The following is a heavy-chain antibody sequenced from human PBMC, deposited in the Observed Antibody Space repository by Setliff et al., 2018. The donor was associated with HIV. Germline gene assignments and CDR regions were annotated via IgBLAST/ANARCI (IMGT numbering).Heavy chain of an antibody. CDR3: ARDLGYCSTTSCYSGGVLDY. CDR1: GYTFTRNF. J-gene: IGHJ4*02. V-gene: IGHV1-3*01. Sequence: ASVKVSCKASGYTFTRNFMHWVRQAPGQRLEWMGWINAGNGNTKYSQKFQGRVTIARDTSASTAYMDLSSLRSEDTAVYYCARDLGYCSTTSCYSGGVLDYWGQGTLVTVSS. D-gene: IGHD2-2*01. CDR2: INAGNGNT.